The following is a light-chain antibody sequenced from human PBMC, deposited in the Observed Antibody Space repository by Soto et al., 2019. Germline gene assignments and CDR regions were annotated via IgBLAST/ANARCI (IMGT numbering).Light chain of an antibody. CDR1: STDVGGYNY. CDR2: DVT. J-gene: IGLJ2*01. CDR3: SSYTRDKTVL. V-gene: IGLV2-14*03. Sequence: QSALTQPASVSGSPGQSITICCTGSSTDVGGYNYVSWHQQHPGKAPKLMIFDVTKRPSGVSNRFSGSKSGDTASLTISGLQAEDEADYYCSSYTRDKTVLFGGGTQLTVL.